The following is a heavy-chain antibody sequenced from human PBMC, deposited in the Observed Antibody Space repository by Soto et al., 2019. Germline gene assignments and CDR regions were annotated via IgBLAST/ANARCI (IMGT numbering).Heavy chain of an antibody. Sequence: GGTLRLSCSASGFTFSGSAMHWVRQASGKGLEWVGRIRSKANSYATAYAASVKGRFTISRDDSKNTAYLQMNSLKTEDTAVYYCTSTVVVAATSDYWGQGTLVTVSS. CDR2: IRSKANSYAT. J-gene: IGHJ4*02. CDR1: GFTFSGSA. D-gene: IGHD2-15*01. CDR3: TSTVVVAATSDY. V-gene: IGHV3-73*01.